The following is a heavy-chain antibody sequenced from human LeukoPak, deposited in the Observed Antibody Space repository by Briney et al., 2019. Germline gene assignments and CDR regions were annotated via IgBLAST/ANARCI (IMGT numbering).Heavy chain of an antibody. CDR1: GFTFSSYA. CDR3: ARDFPDGKGLFDY. D-gene: IGHD4-23*01. V-gene: IGHV3-64*01. Sequence: PGGSLRLSCAASGFTFSSYAMHWVRQAPGKGLEYVSAISSNGGSTYYANSVKGRFTISRDNSKNTLYLQMGSLRAEDMAVYYCARDFPDGKGLFDYWGQGTLVTVSS. J-gene: IGHJ4*02. CDR2: ISSNGGST.